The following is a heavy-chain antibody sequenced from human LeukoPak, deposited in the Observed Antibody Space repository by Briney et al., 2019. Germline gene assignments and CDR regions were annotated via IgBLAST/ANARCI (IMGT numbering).Heavy chain of an antibody. CDR2: VTYDGSKT. Sequence: PGRSLRLSCAASGFTFRNYGMHWVRQVPGKGLEWLGDVTYDGSKTFYADSVKGRLTISRDNSKNTLYLQKNSPRAEDTAVYYCARAPTVLVVYCSSSSCQADYWGQGTLVTVSS. J-gene: IGHJ4*02. V-gene: IGHV3-30*03. CDR3: ARAPTVLVVYCSSSSCQADY. D-gene: IGHD2-2*01. CDR1: GFTFRNYG.